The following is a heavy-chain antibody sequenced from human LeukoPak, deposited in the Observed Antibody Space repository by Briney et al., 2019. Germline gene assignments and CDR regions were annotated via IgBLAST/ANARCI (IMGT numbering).Heavy chain of an antibody. V-gene: IGHV1-2*02. CDR3: ARSAMVRGGYGLDV. CDR1: GYTFTDYY. CDR2: INPNSGGR. D-gene: IGHD3-10*01. Sequence: AASVKVSCKASGYTFTDYYINWVRQAPGQGLEWMGWINPNSGGRNYAQKFQDRVSMTRDTSISTAYMELSSLRSDDTVVYYCARSAMVRGGYGLDVWGQGTTVTVSS. J-gene: IGHJ6*02.